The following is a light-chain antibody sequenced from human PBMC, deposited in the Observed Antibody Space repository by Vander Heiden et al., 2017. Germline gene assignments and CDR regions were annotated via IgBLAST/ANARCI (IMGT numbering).Light chain of an antibody. J-gene: IGKJ2*01. Sequence: DIVMTKSADSLAVSLGETATINCKSSQSVLYTSNIRNYLAWYQQKPGQPPKLLIYWASTRESGVPDRFSGSGSGTDFTLTISSLQAEDAAVYYCQQYYSTPYTFGQGTKLEIK. CDR1: QSVLYTSNIRNY. V-gene: IGKV4-1*01. CDR2: WAS. CDR3: QQYYSTPYT.